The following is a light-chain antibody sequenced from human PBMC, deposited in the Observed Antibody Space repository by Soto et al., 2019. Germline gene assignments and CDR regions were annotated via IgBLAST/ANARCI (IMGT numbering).Light chain of an antibody. CDR1: QSVSSSY. CDR2: GAS. V-gene: IGKV3-20*01. CDR3: QQYGSSPWT. J-gene: IGKJ1*01. Sequence: EIVLTQSPGTLSLSPGERATLSCRASQSVSSSYLAWYQQKPGQAPRLLIYGASSRATGIPDRCSGSGSGTDFTLTISRLEPEDLAVYYCQQYGSSPWTFGQVTKVEIK.